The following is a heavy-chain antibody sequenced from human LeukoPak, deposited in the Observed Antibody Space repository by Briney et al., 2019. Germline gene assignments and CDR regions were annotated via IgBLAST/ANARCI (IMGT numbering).Heavy chain of an antibody. D-gene: IGHD4-23*01. CDR2: INHSGST. V-gene: IGHV4-34*01. J-gene: IGHJ3*02. CDR1: GGSFSGYY. Sequence: SETLSLTCAVYGGSFSGYYWSWIRQPPGKGLEWIGEINHSGSTNYNPSLKSRVTISVDTSRNQFSLKLSSVTAADTAVYYCARGRGYGGNRRAFDIWGQGTMVTVSS. CDR3: ARGRGYGGNRRAFDI.